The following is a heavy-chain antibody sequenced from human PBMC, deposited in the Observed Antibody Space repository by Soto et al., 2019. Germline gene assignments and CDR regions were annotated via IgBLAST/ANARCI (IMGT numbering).Heavy chain of an antibody. Sequence: GGSLRLACAASGFTFSSYSMNWVRQAPGKGLEWVSYISSSSSTIYYADSVKGRFTISRDNAKNSLYLQMNSLRAEDTAVYYCARDQGYYDIPPDVFDIWGQGTMDPV. CDR2: ISSSSSTI. J-gene: IGHJ3*02. V-gene: IGHV3-48*01. CDR1: GFTFSSYS. D-gene: IGHD3-9*01. CDR3: ARDQGYYDIPPDVFDI.